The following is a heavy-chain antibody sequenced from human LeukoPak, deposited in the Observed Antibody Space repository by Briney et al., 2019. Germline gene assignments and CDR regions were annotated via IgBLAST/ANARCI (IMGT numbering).Heavy chain of an antibody. J-gene: IGHJ4*02. CDR3: ARDLAYSRLDY. D-gene: IGHD5-18*01. Sequence: PGGSLRLSCVGSGFTFSDYYMVGVRQAPGKGREGVASINPEGSEKYSADSVKGRFTISRDNAKNSLYLQMDSLRVEDTAFYYCARDLAYSRLDYWGQGMLVAVSS. V-gene: IGHV3-7*01. CDR1: GFTFSDYY. CDR2: INPEGSEK.